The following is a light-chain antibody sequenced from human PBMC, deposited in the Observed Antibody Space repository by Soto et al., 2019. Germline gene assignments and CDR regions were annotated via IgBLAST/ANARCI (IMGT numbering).Light chain of an antibody. Sequence: QSVLTQPPSVSGSPGQSVTISCTGTISDVGFYARVSWYQQVPGTAPKLLIYDVTNRPSGVPDRFSGSQSGKTASLTVSGLQAEDEAEYYCSSYTRSSTYVFGTETNVSVL. CDR1: ISDVGFYAR. CDR2: DVT. V-gene: IGLV2-18*02. CDR3: SSYTRSSTYV. J-gene: IGLJ1*01.